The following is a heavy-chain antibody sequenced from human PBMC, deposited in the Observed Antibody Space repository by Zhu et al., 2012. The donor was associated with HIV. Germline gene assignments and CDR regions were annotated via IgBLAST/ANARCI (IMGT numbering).Heavy chain of an antibody. J-gene: IGHJ5*02. V-gene: IGHV4-59*01. CDR2: IYYTGST. CDR3: ARLHTWGYEEFDP. CDR1: GGSISTYY. Sequence: QVQLQESGPGLVEPSETLSLTCTVSGGSISTYYYAWIRQPPARGLEWIGYIYYTGSTTYNPSLKSRVTMSLETSKNQFSLRLSSVTAADTAVYYCARLHTWGYEEFDPWDQGTLVTVSS. D-gene: IGHD3-16*01.